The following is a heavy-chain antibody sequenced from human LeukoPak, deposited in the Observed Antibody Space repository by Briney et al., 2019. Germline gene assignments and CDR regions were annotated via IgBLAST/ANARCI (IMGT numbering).Heavy chain of an antibody. D-gene: IGHD3-10*01. CDR2: IIPILGIA. CDR1: GYTFSGYY. J-gene: IGHJ4*02. V-gene: IGHV1-69*02. Sequence: ASVKVSCKASGYTFSGYYMHWVRQAPGQGLEWMGRIIPILGIANYAQKFQGRVTITADKSTSTAYMELSSLRSEDTAVYYCAAVVRGANDYWGQGTLVTVSS. CDR3: AAVVRGANDY.